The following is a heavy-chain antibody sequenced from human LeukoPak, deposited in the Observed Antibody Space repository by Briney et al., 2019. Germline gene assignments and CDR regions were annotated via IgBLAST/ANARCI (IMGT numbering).Heavy chain of an antibody. CDR2: INHSGST. CDR1: GGSFSGYY. CDR3: ARARSGSYYYYYYYMDV. V-gene: IGHV4-34*01. D-gene: IGHD1-26*01. J-gene: IGHJ6*03. Sequence: PSETLSLTCAVYGGSFSGYYWSWIRQPPGKGLEWIGGINHSGSTNYNPSLKSRVTISVDTSKNQFSLKLSSVTAADTAVYYCARARSGSYYYYYYYMDVWGKGTTVTVSS.